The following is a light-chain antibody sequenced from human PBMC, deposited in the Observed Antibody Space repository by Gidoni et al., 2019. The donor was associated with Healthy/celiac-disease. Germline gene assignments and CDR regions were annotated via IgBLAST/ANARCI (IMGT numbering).Light chain of an antibody. Sequence: SYELTQPPSVSVSPGQTASITCSGDKLGDKYACWYQQKPGQSPVLVIYQDSKRPSGIPERFSGSNSGNTATLTISGTQAMDEADYYCQAWDSSTACEFGGGTKLTVL. J-gene: IGLJ2*01. V-gene: IGLV3-1*01. CDR1: KLGDKY. CDR2: QDS. CDR3: QAWDSSTACE.